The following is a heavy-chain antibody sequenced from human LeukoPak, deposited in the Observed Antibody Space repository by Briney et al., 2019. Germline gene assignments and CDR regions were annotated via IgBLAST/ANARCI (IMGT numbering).Heavy chain of an antibody. J-gene: IGHJ4*02. V-gene: IGHV1-2*02. CDR3: ARVRGYSYGPTFDY. CDR1: GYTFTGYY. Sequence: ASVQVSCKVSGYTFTGYYMHWVRQAPGQGLEWMGWINPNSGGTNYAQKFQGRVTMTRDTSISTAYMELSRLRSDDTAVYYCARVRGYSYGPTFDYWGQGTLVTVSS. D-gene: IGHD5-18*01. CDR2: INPNSGGT.